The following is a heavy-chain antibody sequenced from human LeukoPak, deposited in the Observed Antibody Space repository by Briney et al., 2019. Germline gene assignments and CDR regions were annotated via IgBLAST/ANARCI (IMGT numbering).Heavy chain of an antibody. Sequence: SETLSLTCTVSGYSISSSYYWSWIRQPPGKGLEWIGYIYYSGSTNYNPSLKSRVTISVDTSKNQFSLKLSSVTAADTAVYYCARRRVADWYFDLWGHGTLVTVSS. J-gene: IGHJ2*01. CDR1: GYSISSSYY. D-gene: IGHD2-15*01. CDR3: ARRRVADWYFDL. V-gene: IGHV4-61*01. CDR2: IYYSGST.